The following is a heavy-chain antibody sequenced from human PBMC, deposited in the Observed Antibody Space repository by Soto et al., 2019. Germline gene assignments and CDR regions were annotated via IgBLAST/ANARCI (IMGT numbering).Heavy chain of an antibody. CDR1: EYTFSNYA. V-gene: IGHV3-33*01. Sequence: ERLVESGGGVVQPGTSLRLSCAAAEYTFSNYAMHWVRQAPGMGLEWVAVIWYDESKKYYADSVKGRFTISRDNSKNTVYLQMNSLRAEDTAVYYCARDDYGMDVWGQGTTVTVSS. CDR2: IWYDESKK. J-gene: IGHJ6*02. CDR3: ARDDYGMDV.